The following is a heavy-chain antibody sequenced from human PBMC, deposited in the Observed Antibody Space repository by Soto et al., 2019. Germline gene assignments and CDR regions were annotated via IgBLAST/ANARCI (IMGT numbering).Heavy chain of an antibody. Sequence: PGGSLRLSCAASGFTFSSYWMSWVRQAPGKGLEWVANIKQDGSEKYYVDSVKGRFTISRDNAKNSLYLQMNSLRAEDTAVYYCARDLMEYSSGWMYYYGMDVWGQGTTVTVSS. V-gene: IGHV3-7*03. CDR2: IKQDGSEK. J-gene: IGHJ6*02. CDR1: GFTFSSYW. D-gene: IGHD6-19*01. CDR3: ARDLMEYSSGWMYYYGMDV.